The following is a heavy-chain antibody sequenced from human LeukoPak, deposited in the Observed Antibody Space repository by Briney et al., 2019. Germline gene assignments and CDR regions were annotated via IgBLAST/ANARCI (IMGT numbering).Heavy chain of an antibody. Sequence: PSETLSLTCTVSGGSISTYYCSWIRQPPGNGLEWIGDIYYSVSTDYNPSLKPRGAISADTSTNHFALKLSSSTGAETAVYYCARQQYSSGGPWFDPWGQGNLVTVSS. CDR1: GGSISTYY. J-gene: IGHJ5*02. CDR2: IYYSVST. D-gene: IGHD6-19*01. V-gene: IGHV4-59*08. CDR3: ARQQYSSGGPWFDP.